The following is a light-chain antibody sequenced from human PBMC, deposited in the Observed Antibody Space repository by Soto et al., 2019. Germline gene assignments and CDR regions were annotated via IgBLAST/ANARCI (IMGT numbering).Light chain of an antibody. J-gene: IGLJ2*01. Sequence: QSALTQPGSVSGSPGQSITISCSGTSRDVGAYNLVSWYQQRPGKAPKLLIYEVRNRPSGLSYRFSGSKSGNTASLTISSLLPEDEADYFCSSSSSRNTLVFGGGTKVTVL. CDR3: SSSSSRNTLV. CDR2: EVR. V-gene: IGLV2-14*01. CDR1: SRDVGAYNL.